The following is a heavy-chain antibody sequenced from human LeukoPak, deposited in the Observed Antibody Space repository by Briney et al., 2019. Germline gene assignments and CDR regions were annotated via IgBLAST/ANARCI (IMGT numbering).Heavy chain of an antibody. J-gene: IGHJ4*02. D-gene: IGHD3-9*01. Sequence: SQTLSLTCTVSGGSISSGDYYWSWIRQPPGEGLEWIGYIYYSGSTYHNPSLKSRVTISVDTSKNQFSLKLSSVTAADTAVYYCARSQYFDWLLWGDWGQGTLVTVSS. CDR3: ARSQYFDWLLWGD. CDR1: GGSISSGDYY. CDR2: IYYSGST. V-gene: IGHV4-30-4*01.